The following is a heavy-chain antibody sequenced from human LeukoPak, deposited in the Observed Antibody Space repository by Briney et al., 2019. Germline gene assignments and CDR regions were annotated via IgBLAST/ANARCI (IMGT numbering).Heavy chain of an antibody. Sequence: PSETLSLTCTVSGYSISSGYYWGWIRQPPGKGLEWIGSINHSGSTYYSPSLKSRVNISVDTSKNQFPLKLTSVTAADTAVYYCARATAFFEIWGQGTMVTVSS. V-gene: IGHV4-38-2*02. CDR1: GYSISSGYY. J-gene: IGHJ3*02. CDR3: ARATAFFEI. CDR2: INHSGST.